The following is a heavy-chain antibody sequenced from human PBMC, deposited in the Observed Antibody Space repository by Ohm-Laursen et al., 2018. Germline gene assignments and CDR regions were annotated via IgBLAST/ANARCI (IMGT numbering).Heavy chain of an antibody. Sequence: SDTLSLTCPVSGDSMSYYYWSWIRQPPGKGLEWIGYIYYSGSTNYNPSLKSRVTISVDTSKNQFSLKLSSVTAADTAVYYCARGDFWSGYSDYWGQGTLVTVSS. CDR1: GDSMSYYY. CDR2: IYYSGST. D-gene: IGHD3-3*01. CDR3: ARGDFWSGYSDY. J-gene: IGHJ4*02. V-gene: IGHV4-59*07.